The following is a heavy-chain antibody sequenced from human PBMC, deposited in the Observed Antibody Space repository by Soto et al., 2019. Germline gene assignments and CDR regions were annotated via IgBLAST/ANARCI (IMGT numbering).Heavy chain of an antibody. D-gene: IGHD3-10*01. Sequence: ASVKVSCKASGYTFTSYAMHWVRQAPGQRLEWMGWINAGNGNTKYSQKFQGRVTITRDTSASTAYMELRSLRSDDTAVYYCTRTPLGFGEPRAVSSGYWGQGTLVTVS. J-gene: IGHJ4*02. V-gene: IGHV1-3*01. CDR3: TRTPLGFGEPRAVSSGY. CDR2: INAGNGNT. CDR1: GYTFTSYA.